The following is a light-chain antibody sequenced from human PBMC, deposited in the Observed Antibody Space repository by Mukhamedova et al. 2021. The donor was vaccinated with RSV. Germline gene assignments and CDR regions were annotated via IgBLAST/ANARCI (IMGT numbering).Light chain of an antibody. Sequence: YQQRPGQPPKLLIYWASARESGVPDRFSGSGSGTDFTLTISSLQAEDVAIYYCQQYLDAPLTFGQGTKVEIK. CDR3: QQYLDAPLT. V-gene: IGKV4-1*01. J-gene: IGKJ1*01. CDR2: WAS.